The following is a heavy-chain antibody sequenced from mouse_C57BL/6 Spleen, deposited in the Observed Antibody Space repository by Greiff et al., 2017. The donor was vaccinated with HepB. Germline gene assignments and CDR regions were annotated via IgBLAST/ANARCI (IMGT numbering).Heavy chain of an antibody. CDR2: IDPSDSET. Sequence: QVQLQQPGAELVRPGSSVKLSCKASGYTFTSYWMHWVKQRPIQGLEWIGNIDPSDSETHYNQKFKDKATLTVDKSSSTADMQLSSLTSEDSAVYYCARTYYDYGYAMDDWGQGTSVTVSS. CDR3: ARTYYDYGYAMDD. D-gene: IGHD2-4*01. CDR1: GYTFTSYW. V-gene: IGHV1-52*01. J-gene: IGHJ4*01.